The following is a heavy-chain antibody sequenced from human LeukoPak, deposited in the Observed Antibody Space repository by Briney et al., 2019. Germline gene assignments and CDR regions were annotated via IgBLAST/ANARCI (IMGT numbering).Heavy chain of an antibody. J-gene: IGHJ4*02. Sequence: SETLSLTCTVSGGSISSSSSYWGWIRQPPGKGLEWIGSIYYSGSTYYNPSLKSRVTISVDTSKNQFSLKLSSVTAADTAVYYCARLGGFFDYWGQGTLVTVSS. D-gene: IGHD3-10*01. V-gene: IGHV4-39*01. CDR2: IYYSGST. CDR1: GGSISSSSSY. CDR3: ARLGGFFDY.